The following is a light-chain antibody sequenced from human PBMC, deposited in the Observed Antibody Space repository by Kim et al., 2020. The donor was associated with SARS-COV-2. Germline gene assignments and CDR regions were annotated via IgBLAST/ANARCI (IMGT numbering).Light chain of an antibody. J-gene: IGKJ4*01. V-gene: IGKV1-17*03. CDR1: QGINDQ. CDR2: SAS. CDR3: VQHRNYPLT. Sequence: DIQITQSPSAMSASVGDRVTITCRASQGINDQLDWFQQTPGKVPKRLIYSASSLESGVPSRFSGSGSGTEFTLTISSLQPEDCAIYYCVQHRNYPLTFGGGTRVEIK.